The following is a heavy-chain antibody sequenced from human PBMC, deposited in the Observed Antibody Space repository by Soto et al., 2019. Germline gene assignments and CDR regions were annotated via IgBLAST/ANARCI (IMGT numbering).Heavy chain of an antibody. CDR3: ARRGGSYPTHFDY. Sequence: LQLQESGPGLVKPSETLSLTCTVSGGSISSSSYYWGWIRQPPGKGLEWIGSIYYSGSTYYNPSLKSRVTISVDTSKNQFSLKLSSVTAADTAVYYCARRGGSYPTHFDYWGQGTLVTVSS. CDR2: IYYSGST. V-gene: IGHV4-39*01. D-gene: IGHD1-26*01. CDR1: GGSISSSSYY. J-gene: IGHJ4*02.